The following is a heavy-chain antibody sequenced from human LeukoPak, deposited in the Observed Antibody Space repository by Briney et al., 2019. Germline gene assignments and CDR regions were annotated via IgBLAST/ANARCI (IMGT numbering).Heavy chain of an antibody. J-gene: IGHJ3*02. V-gene: IGHV3-64D*06. CDR1: GFTFSRYA. CDR3: VKTMITFGGVIRTDAFDM. Sequence: GRSLRLSCSASGFTFSRYAMHWVRQAPGKGLEYVSGINNNGGSTYYADSVKARFTISRDNSKNTLFLQMTSLRAEDTAVYFCVKTMITFGGVIRTDAFDMWGQGTLVTVSS. D-gene: IGHD3-16*01. CDR2: INNNGGST.